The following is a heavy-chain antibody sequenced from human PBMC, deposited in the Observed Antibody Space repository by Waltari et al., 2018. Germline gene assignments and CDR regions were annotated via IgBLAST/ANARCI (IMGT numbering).Heavy chain of an antibody. CDR2: INHSGST. D-gene: IGHD6-19*01. CDR1: GGSFSGYY. CDR3: ARGIAVVGDAFDI. V-gene: IGHV4-34*01. J-gene: IGHJ3*02. Sequence: QVQLQQWGAGLLKPSETLSLTCAVYGGSFSGYYWSWIRQPPGKGLEWIGEINHSGSTNYNPSLKSRVTISVDTSKNQFSLKLSSVTAADTAVYYCARGIAVVGDAFDIWGQGTMVTVSS.